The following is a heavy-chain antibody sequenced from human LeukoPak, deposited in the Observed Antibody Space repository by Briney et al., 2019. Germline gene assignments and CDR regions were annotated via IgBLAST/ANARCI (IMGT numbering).Heavy chain of an antibody. CDR3: AKDLGYCSGGSCYPQDY. CDR1: GFTFSSYA. CDR2: ISGSGGST. J-gene: IGHJ4*02. D-gene: IGHD2-15*01. V-gene: IGHV3-23*01. Sequence: GGSLRPSCAASGFTFSSYAMSWVRQAPGKGLEWVSAISGSGGSTYYADSVKGRFTISRDNSKNTLYLQMNSLRAEDTAVYYCAKDLGYCSGGSCYPQDYWGQGTLVTVSS.